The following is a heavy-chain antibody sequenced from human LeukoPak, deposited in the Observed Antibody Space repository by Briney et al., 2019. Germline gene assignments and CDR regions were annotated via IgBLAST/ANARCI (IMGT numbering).Heavy chain of an antibody. J-gene: IGHJ4*02. D-gene: IGHD1-26*01. CDR1: GGSISTYY. V-gene: IGHV4-59*01. CDR2: IYDSGRT. CDR3: AREAPLVGATTFDY. Sequence: PSETLSLTCTVSGGSISTYYWSWIRQPPGKGLEWIGYIYDSGRTNYNPSLKSRVTISVDTSKNQFSLKPSSVTAADTAVYYCAREAPLVGATTFDYWGQGTLVTVSS.